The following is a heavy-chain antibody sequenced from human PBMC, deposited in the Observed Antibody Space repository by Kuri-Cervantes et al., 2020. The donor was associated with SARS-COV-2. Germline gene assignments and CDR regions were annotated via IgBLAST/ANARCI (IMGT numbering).Heavy chain of an antibody. D-gene: IGHD6-6*01. J-gene: IGHJ4*02. V-gene: IGHV5-51*01. CDR3: ARQPPYSSSSPFDY. CDR1: GYSFTTYC. Sequence: GESLKISCKASGYSFTTYCIAWVRQKPGKGLEWMGTICPYDSTTTYGPSFQGQVTISADKSVDTAYLQWNNLKASDTAMYYCARQPPYSSSSPFDYWGQGTLVTVSS. CDR2: ICPYDSTT.